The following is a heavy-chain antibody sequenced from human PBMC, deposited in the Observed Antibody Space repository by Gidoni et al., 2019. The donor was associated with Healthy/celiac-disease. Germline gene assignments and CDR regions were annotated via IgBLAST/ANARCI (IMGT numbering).Heavy chain of an antibody. CDR3: ARGTYYDILTGLNWFDP. D-gene: IGHD3-9*01. V-gene: IGHV3-74*01. CDR1: GFPFITYW. CDR2: INSDGRST. J-gene: IGHJ5*02. Sequence: VQLVESGGGLVQPGGSLRLSCAASGFPFITYWMHWVRQAPGKGLMWVSRINSDGRSTSYADAVKGRFTISRDNAKNTLYLQMNSLRAEDTAVYYCARGTYYDILTGLNWFDPWGQGTLVTVSS.